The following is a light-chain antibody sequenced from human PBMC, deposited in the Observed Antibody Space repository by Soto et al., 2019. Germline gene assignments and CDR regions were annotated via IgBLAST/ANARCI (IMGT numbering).Light chain of an antibody. J-gene: IGLJ1*01. Sequence: QSALTQPASVSGSPGQSITISCTGTSSDVGSHNLVSWYQQHPGKAPKLMIYEGSKRPSGVFNRFSGSKSGNTASLTISGLQAEDEADYYCCSYAGSSTYVFGTGTQLTVL. V-gene: IGLV2-23*01. CDR2: EGS. CDR1: SSDVGSHNL. CDR3: CSYAGSSTYV.